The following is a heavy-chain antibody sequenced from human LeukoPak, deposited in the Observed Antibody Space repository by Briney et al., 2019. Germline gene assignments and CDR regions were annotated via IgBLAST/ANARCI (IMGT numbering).Heavy chain of an antibody. CDR2: ISYDGSNK. CDR1: GLTLSRHP. Sequence: GGSLRLSCAASGLTLSRHPIFWVRQAPGKGLEWVAVISYDGSNKYYADSVKGRFTISRDNSKNTLYLQMNSLRAEDTAVYYCARRAGAYSHPYDYWGQGTLVTVSS. V-gene: IGHV3-30*14. CDR3: ARRAGAYSHPYDY. D-gene: IGHD4/OR15-4a*01. J-gene: IGHJ4*02.